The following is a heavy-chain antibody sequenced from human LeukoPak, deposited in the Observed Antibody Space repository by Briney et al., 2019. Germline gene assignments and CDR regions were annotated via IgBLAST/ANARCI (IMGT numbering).Heavy chain of an antibody. Sequence: GGSLRLSCAASGFTFSSYSMNWVRQAPGKGLEWVSYISSSSSTIYYADSVKGRFTISRDNAKNSLYLQMNSLRAEDTAVYYCARDHQMDYWGQGTLVTVSS. CDR2: ISSSSSTI. J-gene: IGHJ4*02. V-gene: IGHV3-48*01. CDR1: GFTFSSYS. CDR3: ARDHQMDY. D-gene: IGHD2-2*01.